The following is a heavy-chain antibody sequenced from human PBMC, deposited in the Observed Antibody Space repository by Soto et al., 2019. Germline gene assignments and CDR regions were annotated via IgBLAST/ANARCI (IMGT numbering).Heavy chain of an antibody. CDR3: ASTRGSSYDY. J-gene: IGHJ4*02. CDR1: GFTVSGNY. D-gene: IGHD6-6*01. V-gene: IGHV3-53*02. Sequence: EVQLVETGGGLIQPGGSLRLSCAASGFTVSGNYMSWVRQAPGKGLEWVSVIYNGGGIYYADSVKGRFTISRDNSKNTLYLQMTGLRAEDTAVYYCASTRGSSYDYWGQGTLVTVSS. CDR2: IYNGGGI.